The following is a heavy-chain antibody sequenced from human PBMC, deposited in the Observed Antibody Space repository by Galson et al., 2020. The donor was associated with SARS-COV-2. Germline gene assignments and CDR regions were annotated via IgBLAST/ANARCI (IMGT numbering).Heavy chain of an antibody. CDR3: ARFAYSTGWYPHYYGMDV. V-gene: IGHV3-7*01. D-gene: IGHD6-19*01. CDR1: GFTFSNYW. J-gene: IGHJ6*02. CDR2: IKQDGSEK. Sequence: PGGSLRLSCAASGFTFSNYWMSWVRQAPGKGLEWVANIKQDGSEKYYVDSVKGRFTISRDNAKNSLYLQMNSLRAEDTAVYYCARFAYSTGWYPHYYGMDVWGQGTTVTVSS.